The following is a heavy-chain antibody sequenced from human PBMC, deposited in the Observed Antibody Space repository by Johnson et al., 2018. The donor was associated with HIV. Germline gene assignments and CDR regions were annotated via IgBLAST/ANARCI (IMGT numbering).Heavy chain of an antibody. CDR2: IRCDGSNK. J-gene: IGHJ3*02. D-gene: IGHD6-25*01. CDR3: AKRQRARGCYAFDI. CDR1: GFTFSSYD. V-gene: IGHV3-30*02. Sequence: QMLLVESGGGVVQPGGSLRLSCAASGFTFSSYDMRWIRQAPGKGLAWVSFIRCDGSNKYYADSVKGRFPISRDKSKNTLYLQMNGLRAEDTAVYYCAKRQRARGCYAFDIWGQGTMVTVSS.